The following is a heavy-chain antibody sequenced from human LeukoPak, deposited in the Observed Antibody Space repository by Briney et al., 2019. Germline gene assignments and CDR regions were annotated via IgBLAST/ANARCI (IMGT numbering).Heavy chain of an antibody. CDR2: IYTSGST. CDR1: GGSISSGSYY. CDR3: ARGSGTLRYWFDP. D-gene: IGHD1-1*01. J-gene: IGHJ5*02. Sequence: ASETLSLTCTVSGGSISSGSYYWSWIRQPAGKGLEWIGRIYTSGSTNYNPSLKSRVTISVDTSKNQFSLKLSSVTAADTAVYYCARGSGTLRYWFDPWGQGTLVTVSS. V-gene: IGHV4-61*02.